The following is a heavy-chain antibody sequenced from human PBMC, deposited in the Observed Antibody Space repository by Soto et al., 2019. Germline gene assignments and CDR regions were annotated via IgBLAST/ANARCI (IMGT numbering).Heavy chain of an antibody. CDR3: ARAFPKYCSGGSCYFDY. Sequence: SETLSLTCAVSGGSISSGGYSWSWIRQPPGKGLEWIGYIYHSGSTYYNPSLKSRVTISVDRSKNQFSLKLSSVTAADTAVYYCARAFPKYCSGGSCYFDYWGQGTLVTVSS. CDR2: IYHSGST. D-gene: IGHD2-15*01. CDR1: GGSISSGGYS. V-gene: IGHV4-30-2*01. J-gene: IGHJ4*02.